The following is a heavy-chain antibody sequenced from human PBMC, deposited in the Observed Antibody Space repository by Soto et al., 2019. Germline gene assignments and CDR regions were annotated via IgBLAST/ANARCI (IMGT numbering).Heavy chain of an antibody. J-gene: IGHJ6*02. D-gene: IGHD3-16*01. CDR3: VTARRKGVYYYYYGMDV. Sequence: SETLSRTCAVYGGSFSGYYWSGIRQPPGKGLGWIGEINHSGSTNYNPSLKSRVTISVDTSKNQFSLKLSSVTAADTAVYYCVTARRKGVYYYYYGMDVWGQGTTVPVS. CDR1: GGSFSGYY. CDR2: INHSGST. V-gene: IGHV4-34*01.